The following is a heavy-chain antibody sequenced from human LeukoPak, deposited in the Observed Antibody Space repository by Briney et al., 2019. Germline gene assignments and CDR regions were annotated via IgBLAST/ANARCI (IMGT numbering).Heavy chain of an antibody. D-gene: IGHD1-1*01. J-gene: IGHJ4*02. V-gene: IGHV3-74*01. CDR3: ARDDYNCY. CDR2: ISGDGSTT. Sequence: GGSLRLSCAASGFSLRSSWMHWVRQAPGKGLVWVSRISGDGSTTRYADSVKGRFTISSDNAQNTLFLQMDSLRAEDTAVYYCARDDYNCYWGQGTLVTVSS. CDR1: GFSLRSSW.